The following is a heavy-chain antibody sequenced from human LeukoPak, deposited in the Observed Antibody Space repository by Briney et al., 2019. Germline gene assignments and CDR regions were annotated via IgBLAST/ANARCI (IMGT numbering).Heavy chain of an antibody. CDR3: ARGSMVPTTADY. CDR2: INPNSGGT. J-gene: IGHJ4*02. D-gene: IGHD3-10*01. Sequence: ASVKLSCKAAGYTLTGYYIHWVRQAPGQGLEWMGWINPNSGGTNYAQKFQGRVTMTRDTSISTAYMELSRLRSHDTAVYYCARGSMVPTTADYWGQGKLVTVSS. CDR1: GYTLTGYY. V-gene: IGHV1-2*02.